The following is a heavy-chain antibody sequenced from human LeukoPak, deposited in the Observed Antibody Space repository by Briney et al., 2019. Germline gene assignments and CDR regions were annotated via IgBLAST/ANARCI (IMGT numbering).Heavy chain of an antibody. CDR2: IYYSGST. D-gene: IGHD3-22*01. CDR3: ARHPYYSSPFDY. J-gene: IGHJ4*02. V-gene: IGHV4-39*01. Sequence: SETLSLTCTVSGGSISSSSHYWGWIRQPPGKGLEWIGSIYYSGSTYYNPSLKSRVTISVDTSKNQFSLKRSSVTAADTAVYYCARHPYYSSPFDYWGQGTLVTVSS. CDR1: GGSISSSSHY.